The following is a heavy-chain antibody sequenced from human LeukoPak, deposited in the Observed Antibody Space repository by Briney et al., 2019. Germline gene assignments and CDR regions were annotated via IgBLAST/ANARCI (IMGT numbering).Heavy chain of an antibody. CDR1: GFTFTSHS. CDR2: IGTGGNTI. Sequence: PGGSLRLSCTASGFTFTSHSMNWVRQAPGKGLEWVSYIGTGGNTIYYADSVKGRFTISRDNAKNSLYLQMNSLRDDNTAVYFCARGRIAVVPHFDYWGQGTLVTVSA. V-gene: IGHV3-48*02. J-gene: IGHJ4*02. CDR3: ARGRIAVVPHFDY. D-gene: IGHD2-21*01.